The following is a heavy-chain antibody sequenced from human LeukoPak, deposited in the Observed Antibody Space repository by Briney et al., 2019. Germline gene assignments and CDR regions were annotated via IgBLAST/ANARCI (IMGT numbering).Heavy chain of an antibody. CDR3: AKQGHYYGSGSSFNGYYFDY. V-gene: IGHV3-30*18. CDR1: GFTFSSYG. CDR2: ISYDGSNK. Sequence: GRSLRLSCAASGFTFSSYGMHWVRQAPGKGLESVAVISYDGSNKYYADSVKGRFTISRDNFKNTLYLQMNSLRAEDTAVYYCAKQGHYYGSGSSFNGYYFDYWGQGTLVTVSS. J-gene: IGHJ4*02. D-gene: IGHD3-10*01.